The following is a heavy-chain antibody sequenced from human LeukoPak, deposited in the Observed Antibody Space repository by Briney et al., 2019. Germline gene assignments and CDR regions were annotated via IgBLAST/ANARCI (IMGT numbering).Heavy chain of an antibody. CDR1: GFTFSTYW. Sequence: GGCLRLSCAASGFTFSTYWMNWYRQAPGKGLEWEGNINQDASEINYVDSVRGRFTISRDNAKNSLHLQMNSLRAEDTAVYYCATDRDNSDWQKRFDSWGQGTLVTVSS. CDR3: ATDRDNSDWQKRFDS. CDR2: INQDASEI. D-gene: IGHD2-21*02. J-gene: IGHJ4*02. V-gene: IGHV3-7*01.